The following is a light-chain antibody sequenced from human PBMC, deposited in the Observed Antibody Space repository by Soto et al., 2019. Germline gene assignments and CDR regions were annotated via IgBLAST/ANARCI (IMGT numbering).Light chain of an antibody. CDR3: SSYTSSSSLV. Sequence: QSVLTQPASVSGSPGQSITISCTGTSSDVGGYSYVSWYQQHPAKAPKLMIFDVSDRPSGVSNRFSGSKSGNTASLTISGLQAEDEADYYCSSYTSSSSLVFGTGTKLTVL. V-gene: IGLV2-14*03. CDR2: DVS. CDR1: SSDVGGYSY. J-gene: IGLJ1*01.